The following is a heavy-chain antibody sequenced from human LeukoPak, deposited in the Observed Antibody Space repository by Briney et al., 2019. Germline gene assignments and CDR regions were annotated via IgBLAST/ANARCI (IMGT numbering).Heavy chain of an antibody. CDR1: GDSVSSNNAA. Sequence: SQTLSLTCAISGDSVSSNNAAWSWIRQSPSRGLEWLGRTYYRSQWFYDYAVSVKSRVTINPATSKNQFSLQLNSVTPEDTAVYYCAREYSSGWYLYYFDYWGQGTLVTVSS. D-gene: IGHD6-19*01. CDR2: TYYRSQWFY. CDR3: AREYSSGWYLYYFDY. J-gene: IGHJ4*02. V-gene: IGHV6-1*01.